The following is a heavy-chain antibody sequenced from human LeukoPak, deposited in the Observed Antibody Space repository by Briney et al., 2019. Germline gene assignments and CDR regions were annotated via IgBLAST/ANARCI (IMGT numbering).Heavy chain of an antibody. CDR1: GFTFDDYA. CDR3: AKDMTLWFGELFTYYYYGMDV. V-gene: IGHV3-43D*04. Sequence: GGSLRLSCAASGFTFDDYAMHWVRQAPGKGLEWVSLISWDGGSTYYADSVKGRFTISRDNSKNSLYLQMNSLRAEDTALYYCAKDMTLWFGELFTYYYYGMDVWGKGTTATVSS. D-gene: IGHD3-10*01. CDR2: ISWDGGST. J-gene: IGHJ6*04.